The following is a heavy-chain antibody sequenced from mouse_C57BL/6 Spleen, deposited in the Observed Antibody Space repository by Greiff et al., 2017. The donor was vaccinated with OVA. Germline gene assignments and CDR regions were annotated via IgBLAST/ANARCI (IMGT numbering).Heavy chain of an antibody. J-gene: IGHJ3*01. CDR2: IYPGSGNT. V-gene: IGHV1-76*01. Sequence: VKLQESGAELVRPGASVKLSCKASGYTFTDYYINWVKQRPGQGLEWIARIYPGSGNTYYNEKFKGKATLTAEKSSSTAYMQLSSLTSEDSAVYFCAREDYYGSNFAYWGQGTLVTVSA. D-gene: IGHD1-1*01. CDR1: GYTFTDYY. CDR3: AREDYYGSNFAY.